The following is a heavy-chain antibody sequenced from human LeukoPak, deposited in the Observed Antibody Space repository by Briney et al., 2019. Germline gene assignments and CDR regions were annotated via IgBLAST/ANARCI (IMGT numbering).Heavy chain of an antibody. CDR1: GYSFTSYW. CDR3: ARLLGYLKGWDAFDI. J-gene: IGHJ3*02. D-gene: IGHD6-13*01. V-gene: IGHV5-51*01. Sequence: GESLKISCKTSGYSFTSYWIGWVRQMPGKGLEWMGILYPGDSDTRYSPSFQGQVTISADKSISTAYLQWSSLKASDTAMYYCARLLGYLKGWDAFDIWGQGTMVTVSS. CDR2: LYPGDSDT.